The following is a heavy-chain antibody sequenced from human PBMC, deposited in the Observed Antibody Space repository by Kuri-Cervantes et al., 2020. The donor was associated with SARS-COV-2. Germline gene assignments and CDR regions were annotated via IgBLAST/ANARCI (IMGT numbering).Heavy chain of an antibody. D-gene: IGHD3-10*01. CDR2: INPDGSYT. J-gene: IGHJ6*02. Sequence: GESLKISCAASGFTFSGHWIHWVRQAPGKGLVWVSRINPDGSYTNNADSVKGRFTISRDNSKNTLYLQMNSLRAEDTAVYYCARDLLWFGEYLGYYYGMDVWGQGTTVTVSS. CDR3: ARDLLWFGEYLGYYYGMDV. CDR1: GFTFSGHW. V-gene: IGHV3-74*01.